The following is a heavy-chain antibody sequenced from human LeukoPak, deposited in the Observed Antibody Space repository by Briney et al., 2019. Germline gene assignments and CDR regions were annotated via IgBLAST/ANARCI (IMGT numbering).Heavy chain of an antibody. V-gene: IGHV3-11*01. CDR1: GFTFSDYY. Sequence: PGGSLRLSCAASGFTFSDYYMSWIRQAPGKGLEWVSYISSSGSTIYYADSVKGRFTISRDNAKNSLYLQMNSLRAEDTAVYYCARDRASLCSWYLGGDYWGQGTLVTVSS. J-gene: IGHJ4*02. D-gene: IGHD6-13*01. CDR3: ARDRASLCSWYLGGDY. CDR2: ISSSGSTI.